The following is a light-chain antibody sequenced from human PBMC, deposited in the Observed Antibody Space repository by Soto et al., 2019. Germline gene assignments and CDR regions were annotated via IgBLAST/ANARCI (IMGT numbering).Light chain of an antibody. V-gene: IGKV3D-15*01. CDR2: GAF. CDR3: QQYNNWPTIT. CDR1: QSVSSK. J-gene: IGKJ5*01. Sequence: ETVMTQSPATLSVSPGERVTLSCRASQSVSSKLAWYQQKPGQAPRLLIYGAFNRATGIPARFSGSGSGTEFTLTISSLQSEDSAVYYCQQYNNWPTITFGQGTRLEIK.